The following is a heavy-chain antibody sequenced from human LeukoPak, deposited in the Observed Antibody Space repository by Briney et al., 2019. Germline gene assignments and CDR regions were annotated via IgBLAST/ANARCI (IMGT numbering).Heavy chain of an antibody. CDR2: IYSGGST. J-gene: IGHJ4*02. CDR3: AKGTTAGGTYYFDY. Sequence: GGSLRLSCAASGFTFSSYAMSWVRQAPGKGLEWVSVIYSGGSTYYADSVKGRFTISRDNSKNTLSLQMSSLTTEDSAIFYCAKGTTAGGTYYFDYWGQGTLVTVSS. CDR1: GFTFSSYA. D-gene: IGHD2-15*01. V-gene: IGHV3-23*03.